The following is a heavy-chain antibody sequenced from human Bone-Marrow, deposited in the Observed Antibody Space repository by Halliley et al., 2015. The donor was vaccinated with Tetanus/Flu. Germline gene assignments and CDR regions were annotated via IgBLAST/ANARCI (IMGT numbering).Heavy chain of an antibody. Sequence: TLSLTCTVSGVSLTSSSYYWGWIRQPPGKGLEWIGSLYYSGSTYYNPSPKSRVTISGATAKNHLSLNLNSVTAADTAVYYCARHYRHWLFDYWGQGTLVTVSS. CDR1: GVSLTSSSYY. D-gene: IGHD3-16*02. V-gene: IGHV4-39*01. CDR2: LYYSGST. CDR3: ARHYRHWLFDY. J-gene: IGHJ4*02.